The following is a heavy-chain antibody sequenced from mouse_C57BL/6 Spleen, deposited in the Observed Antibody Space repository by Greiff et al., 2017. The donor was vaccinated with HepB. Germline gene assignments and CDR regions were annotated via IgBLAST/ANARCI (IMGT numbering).Heavy chain of an antibody. D-gene: IGHD1-1*01. V-gene: IGHV1-20*01. CDR3: ARNPDYYGSSYDWYFDV. CDR1: GYSFTGYF. CDR2: INPYNGDT. Sequence: EVQLQQSGPELVKPGDSVKISCKASGYSFTGYFMNWVMQSHGKSLEWIGRINPYNGDTFYNQKFKGKATLTVDKSSSTAHMELRSLTSEDSAVYYCARNPDYYGSSYDWYFDVWGKGTTVTVSS. J-gene: IGHJ1*03.